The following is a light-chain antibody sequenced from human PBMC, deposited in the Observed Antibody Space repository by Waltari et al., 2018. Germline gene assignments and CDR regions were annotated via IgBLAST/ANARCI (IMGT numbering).Light chain of an antibody. Sequence: QSALTQPASVSGSPGHSITISCTGTISDVGGYDYVSWYQQHPDKAPKLMMCEVTNRPSGVSNRFAGSKSGNTASLTISGLQAEDEADYYGSSYASSSTLVVFGGGTKLTVL. CDR3: SSYASSSTLVV. CDR1: ISDVGGYDY. J-gene: IGLJ2*01. V-gene: IGLV2-14*01. CDR2: EVT.